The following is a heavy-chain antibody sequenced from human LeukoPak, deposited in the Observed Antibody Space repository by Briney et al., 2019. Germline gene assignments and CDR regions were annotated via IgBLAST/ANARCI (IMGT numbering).Heavy chain of an antibody. Sequence: ASVKVSCKASGYTFTGYYMHWVRQAPGQGLEWMGWINPNSGGTNYAQKFQGRVTMTRDTSISTAYMELSRLRSDDTAVYYCARGLVVVPARIENVYVDTAMDGDYWGQGTLATVSS. CDR2: INPNSGGT. V-gene: IGHV1-2*02. D-gene: IGHD5-18*01. J-gene: IGHJ4*02. CDR3: ARGLVVVPARIENVYVDTAMDGDY. CDR1: GYTFTGYY.